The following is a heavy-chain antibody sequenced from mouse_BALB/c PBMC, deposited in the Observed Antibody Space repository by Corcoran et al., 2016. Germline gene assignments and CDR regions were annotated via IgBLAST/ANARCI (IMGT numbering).Heavy chain of an antibody. CDR2: IDPANGNT. D-gene: IGHD1-1*01. V-gene: IGHV14-3*02. CDR1: GFNIKDTY. Sequence: EVQLQQSGAELVKPGASVKLSCTASGFNIKDTYMHWVKQRPEQGLEWIGRIDPANGNTKYDPKFQGKAIITADTSSNTAYLQLSSLTSEDTAVYYCSTGSSYFDYWGQGTTLTVSS. J-gene: IGHJ2*01. CDR3: STGSSYFDY.